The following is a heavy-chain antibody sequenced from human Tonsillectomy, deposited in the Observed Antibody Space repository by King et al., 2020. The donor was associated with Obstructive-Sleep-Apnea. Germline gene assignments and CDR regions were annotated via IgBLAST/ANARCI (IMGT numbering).Heavy chain of an antibody. Sequence: VQLVESGGGLVKPGGSLRLSCAASGFTFSSYSMNWVRQAPGKGLEWVSSISGSSSYIYYADSVKGRFTISRDNAKNSLYLQMNSLRAEDTAVYYCSRGPQILWFGELQNYYYYGMDVWGQGTTVTVSS. CDR1: GFTFSSYS. CDR3: SRGPQILWFGELQNYYYYGMDV. CDR2: ISGSSSYI. V-gene: IGHV3-21*01. J-gene: IGHJ6*02. D-gene: IGHD3-10*01.